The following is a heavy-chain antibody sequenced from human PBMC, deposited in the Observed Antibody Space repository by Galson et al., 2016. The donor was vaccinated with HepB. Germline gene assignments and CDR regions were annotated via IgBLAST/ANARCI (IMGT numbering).Heavy chain of an antibody. CDR2: ISTSGSST. Sequence: SLRLSCAASGFAFSVYGMTWVRQAPRKGLEWVSAISTSGSSTDYADSVKGRFTISRDNSKNTLYLQMNSLRAEDTAVYYCAKGTTDLFDYWGQGTLVTVSS. V-gene: IGHV3-23*01. D-gene: IGHD4-11*01. CDR3: AKGTTDLFDY. J-gene: IGHJ4*02. CDR1: GFAFSVYG.